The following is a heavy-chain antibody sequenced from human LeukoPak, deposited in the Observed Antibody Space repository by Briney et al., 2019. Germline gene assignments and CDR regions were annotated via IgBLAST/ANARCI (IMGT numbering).Heavy chain of an antibody. V-gene: IGHV4-34*01. Sequence: SETLSLTCAVYGGSFSGYYWSWIRQPPGKGLEWIGEINHSGSTNYNPSLKSRVIISVDTSKNQFSLKLSSVTAADTAVYYCARGPIVGATSFDYWGQGTLVTVSS. CDR3: ARGPIVGATSFDY. CDR2: INHSGST. CDR1: GGSFSGYY. J-gene: IGHJ4*02. D-gene: IGHD1-26*01.